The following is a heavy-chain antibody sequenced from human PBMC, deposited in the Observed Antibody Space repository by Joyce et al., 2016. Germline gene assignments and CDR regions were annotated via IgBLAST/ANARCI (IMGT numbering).Heavy chain of an antibody. J-gene: IGHJ4*02. CDR3: ARGVHY. CDR2: INSDGST. V-gene: IGHV4-38-2*01. CDR1: GYSITSGYS. Sequence: QVQLQESGPGLVKPSETLSLTCAVSGYSITSGYSWGWVRQPPGKGLEWMGVINSDGSTSYNPSLKSRLTISSDTSTNQFSLRLNSVTAADTAVYFCARGVHYWSQGTLVTVSS. D-gene: IGHD3-10*01.